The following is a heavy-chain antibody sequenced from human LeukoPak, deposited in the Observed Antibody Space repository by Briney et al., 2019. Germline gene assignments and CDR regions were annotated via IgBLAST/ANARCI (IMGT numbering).Heavy chain of an antibody. D-gene: IGHD3-3*01. CDR1: GGSISSGSYY. CDR2: INHSGST. Sequence: PSETLSLTCTVSGGSISSGSYYWSWIRQPPGKGLEWIGEINHSGSTNYNPSLKSRVTISVDTSKNQFSLKLSSVTAADTAVYYCARSGKNSFITIFGVANFDLWGRGTLVTVSS. J-gene: IGHJ2*01. V-gene: IGHV4-39*07. CDR3: ARSGKNSFITIFGVANFDL.